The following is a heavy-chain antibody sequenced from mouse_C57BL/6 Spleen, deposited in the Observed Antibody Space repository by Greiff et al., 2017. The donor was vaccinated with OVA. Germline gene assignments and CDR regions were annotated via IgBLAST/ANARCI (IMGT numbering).Heavy chain of an antibody. CDR3: ARYDYDGVPYAMDY. J-gene: IGHJ4*01. Sequence: EVKLEESGGGLVQPGGSLSLSCAASGFTFTDYYMSWVRQPPGKALEWLGFIRNKANGYTTEYSASVKGRFTISRDNSQSILYLQMNALRAEDSATYYCARYDYDGVPYAMDYWGQGTSGTVSS. V-gene: IGHV7-3*01. D-gene: IGHD2-4*01. CDR2: IRNKANGYTT. CDR1: GFTFTDYY.